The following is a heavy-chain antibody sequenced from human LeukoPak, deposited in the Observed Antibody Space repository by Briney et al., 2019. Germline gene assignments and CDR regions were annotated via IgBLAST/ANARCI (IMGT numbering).Heavy chain of an antibody. J-gene: IGHJ6*02. D-gene: IGHD6-13*01. Sequence: GGSLRLSCAASGFTFSSYAMSWVRQAPGKGLEWVSGISGSGDNTYYADSVKGRFTISRDNSKNTLYLQMNSLRAEDTAVYYCARDCSSSWYLYYYGMDVWGQGTTVTVSS. CDR1: GFTFSSYA. CDR2: ISGSGDNT. CDR3: ARDCSSSWYLYYYGMDV. V-gene: IGHV3-23*01.